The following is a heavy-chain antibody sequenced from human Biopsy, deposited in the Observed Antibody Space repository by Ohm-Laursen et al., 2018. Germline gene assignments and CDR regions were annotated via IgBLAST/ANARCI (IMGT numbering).Heavy chain of an antibody. V-gene: IGHV1-2*02. Sequence: GASVKASCTVSGYNFRGYHLHWVRLAPGQGLEWMGWINPDTGETRYAPKFQGRLALTRDVSVNTGYLELSSLGSDDTAIYFCAKPSGGVSTIGFDPWGQGTQIIVS. CDR2: INPDTGET. D-gene: IGHD5/OR15-5a*01. CDR3: AKPSGGVSTIGFDP. J-gene: IGHJ5*02. CDR1: GYNFRGYH.